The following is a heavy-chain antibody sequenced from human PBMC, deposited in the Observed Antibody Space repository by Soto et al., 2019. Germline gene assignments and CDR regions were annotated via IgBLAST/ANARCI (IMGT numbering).Heavy chain of an antibody. CDR2: IYSDGTT. V-gene: IGHV3-53*01. Sequence: LRLSCAASGFTVSSNYMNWVRQAPGKGLEWLSIIYSDGTTYYADSVKGRFTISRDNFKNTLYLQMNNLRAEDTAVYYCATLSNWGQGTLVTVSS. CDR3: ATLSN. J-gene: IGHJ4*02. D-gene: IGHD6-6*01. CDR1: GFTVSSNY.